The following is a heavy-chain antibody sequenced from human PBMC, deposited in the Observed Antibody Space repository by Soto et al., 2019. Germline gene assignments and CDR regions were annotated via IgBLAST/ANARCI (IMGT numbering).Heavy chain of an antibody. J-gene: IGHJ4*02. CDR3: ARDNNWALDY. V-gene: IGHV3-74*01. CDR1: GFTFSKHW. CDR2: IKTDGSFT. D-gene: IGHD1-1*01. Sequence: EVQLAESGGGLVQSGGSLRLSCAASGFTFSKHWMHWVRQAPGKGLVWVSHIKTDGSFTRDADSVKGRFTISRDNARNTLYLQMNSLRAADTAVYYCARDNNWALDYWGQGTLVTVSS.